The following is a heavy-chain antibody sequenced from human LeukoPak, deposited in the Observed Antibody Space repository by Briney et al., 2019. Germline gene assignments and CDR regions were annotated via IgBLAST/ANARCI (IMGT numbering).Heavy chain of an antibody. CDR3: ATLPVAGRDY. J-gene: IGHJ4*02. CDR2: IRSNGGST. Sequence: GGSLRLSCAASGFTFSSYAMHWVRQAPGKGLEYVSAIRSNGGSTYYANSVKGRFTISRDNSKNTLYLQMGSLRAEDMAVYYCATLPVAGRDYWGQGTLVTVSS. D-gene: IGHD6-19*01. CDR1: GFTFSSYA. V-gene: IGHV3-64*01.